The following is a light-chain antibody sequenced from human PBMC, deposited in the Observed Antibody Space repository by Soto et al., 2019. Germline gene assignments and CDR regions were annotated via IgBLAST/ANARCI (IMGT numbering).Light chain of an antibody. CDR3: QHYNSYPWT. J-gene: IGKJ1*01. CDR1: QNIHRW. CDR2: DAS. V-gene: IGKV1-5*01. Sequence: DIQMTQSPSTLSASVGDRVTITCRASQNIHRWLAWYQQKPGKAPNLLIYDASRLESGVPSRFSGSGSGTDFTLTISGLQPDDFATYYCQHYNSYPWTFGQGTKVEIK.